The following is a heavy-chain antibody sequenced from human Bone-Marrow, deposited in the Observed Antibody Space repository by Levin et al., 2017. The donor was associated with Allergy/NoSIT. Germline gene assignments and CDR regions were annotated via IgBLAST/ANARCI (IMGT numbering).Heavy chain of an antibody. D-gene: IGHD2-21*02. CDR3: ASAVCGGDCYLSDSFYYCIVV. J-gene: IGHJ6*02. CDR2: LFPSRSI. V-gene: IGHV4-59*02. CDR1: GGSVSRYY. Sequence: PGGSLRLSCTVSGGSVSRYYWNWNRQVPGKGLEWIAFLFPSRSIKSSPSLKSGVTMSVDTSENKASLKLYSVTAAGPAVCSCASAVCGGDCYLSDSFYYCIVVWGQGTTVTVSS.